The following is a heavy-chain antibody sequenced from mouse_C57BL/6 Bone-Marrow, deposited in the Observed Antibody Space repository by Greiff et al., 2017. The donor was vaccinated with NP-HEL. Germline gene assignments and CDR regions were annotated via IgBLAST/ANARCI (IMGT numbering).Heavy chain of an antibody. D-gene: IGHD1-1*01. CDR1: GYTFTSYW. V-gene: IGHV1-5*01. CDR2: IYPGNSDT. J-gene: IGHJ2*01. Sequence: VLLQQSGTVLARPGASVKMSCKTSGYTFTSYWMHWVKQRPGQGLEWIGAIYPGNSDTSYNQKFKGKAKLTAVTSASTAYMELSSLTNEDSAVYYCTKSYYYGSSPYYFDYWGKGTTLTVSS. CDR3: TKSYYYGSSPYYFDY.